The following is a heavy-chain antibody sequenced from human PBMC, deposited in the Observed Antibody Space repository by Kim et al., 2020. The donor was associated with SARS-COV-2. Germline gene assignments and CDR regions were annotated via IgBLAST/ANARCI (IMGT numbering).Heavy chain of an antibody. V-gene: IGHV3-48*02. D-gene: IGHD3-3*01. CDR3: ARDRYYDFWSESPIFDY. J-gene: IGHJ4*02. Sequence: GGSLRLSCAASGFTFSSYSMNWVRQAPGKGLEWVSYISSSSSTIYYADSVKGRFTISRDNAKNSLYLQMNSLRDEDTAVYYCARDRYYDFWSESPIFDYWGQGTLVTVSS. CDR1: GFTFSSYS. CDR2: ISSSSSTI.